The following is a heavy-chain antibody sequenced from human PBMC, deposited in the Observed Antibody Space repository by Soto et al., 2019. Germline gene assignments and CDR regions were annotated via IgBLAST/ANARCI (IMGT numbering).Heavy chain of an antibody. CDR1: GYSFTSYW. CDR3: ARHISGSGSPTYGMDV. J-gene: IGHJ6*02. D-gene: IGHD3-10*01. V-gene: IGHV5-51*01. CDR2: IYPGDSDT. Sequence: PGESLKISCKGSGYSFTSYWIGWVRQMPGKGLEWMGIIYPGDSDTRYSPSFQGQVTISADKSISTAYLQWSSLKASDTAMYYCARHISGSGSPTYGMDVWGQGTTVTSP.